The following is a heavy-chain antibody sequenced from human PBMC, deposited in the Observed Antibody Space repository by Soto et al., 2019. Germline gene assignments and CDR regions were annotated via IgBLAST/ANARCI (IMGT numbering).Heavy chain of an antibody. J-gene: IGHJ6*03. CDR2: IWYDGSNK. CDR3: ARDRVVYDSLYYMDV. V-gene: IGHV3-33*01. D-gene: IGHD3-9*01. Sequence: QVQLVESGGGVVQPGRSLRLSCAASGFTFSSYGMHWVRQAPGKGLEWVAVIWYDGSNKYYADSVKGRFTISRDNSKNTLYLQMNSLRAEDTAVYYCARDRVVYDSLYYMDVWGKGTTVTVSS. CDR1: GFTFSSYG.